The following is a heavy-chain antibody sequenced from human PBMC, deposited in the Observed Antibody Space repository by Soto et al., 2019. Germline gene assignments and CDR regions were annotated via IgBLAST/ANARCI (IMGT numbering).Heavy chain of an antibody. J-gene: IGHJ4*02. CDR3: ATDAGYCSSTSCYGLDY. Sequence: APGKVSCKVSGYTLTELSMHWVRQAPGKGLEWMGGFDPEDGETIYAQKFQGRVTMTEDTSTDTAYMELSSLRSEDTAVYYCATDAGYCSSTSCYGLDYWGQGTLVTVSS. CDR1: GYTLTELS. D-gene: IGHD2-2*01. CDR2: FDPEDGET. V-gene: IGHV1-24*01.